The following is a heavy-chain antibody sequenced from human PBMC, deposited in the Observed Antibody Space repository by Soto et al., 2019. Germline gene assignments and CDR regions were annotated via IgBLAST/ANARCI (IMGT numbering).Heavy chain of an antibody. D-gene: IGHD6-6*01. Sequence: QVQLVESGGGVVQPGRSLRLSCAASGFTFSSYGMHWVRQAPGKGLEWVAVIGSDGSNKYYADSVKGRFTISRDNSKNTLYLQMNSLRAEDTAVYYCARFGYSSSSGLDYWGQGTLVTVSS. J-gene: IGHJ4*02. CDR2: IGSDGSNK. CDR3: ARFGYSSSSGLDY. CDR1: GFTFSSYG. V-gene: IGHV3-33*01.